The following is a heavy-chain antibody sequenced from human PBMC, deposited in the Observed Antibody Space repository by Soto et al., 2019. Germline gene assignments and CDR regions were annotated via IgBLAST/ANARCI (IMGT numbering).Heavy chain of an antibody. CDR2: IWHDGMNK. Sequence: QVQLVESGGGVVQPERSVTLSCAASGFTFSSYGMHWIRQAPGKGLEWVAVIWHDGMNKYYADSVRGRLTISRDNSKNTLYLHMNSLRAEDTAVYYCAIDRGSDDPIDYWGQGTLVTVSS. CDR1: GFTFSSYG. V-gene: IGHV3-33*01. D-gene: IGHD3-10*01. J-gene: IGHJ4*02. CDR3: AIDRGSDDPIDY.